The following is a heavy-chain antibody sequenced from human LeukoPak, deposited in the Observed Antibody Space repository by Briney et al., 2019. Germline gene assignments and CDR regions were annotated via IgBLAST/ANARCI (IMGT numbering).Heavy chain of an antibody. D-gene: IGHD6-13*01. J-gene: IGHJ4*02. Sequence: GESLKISGKGSGYSFTSYWIGWVRHIPGKGLEWMGIIYPGDSDTRYSPSFQGQVTISADKSVSTAYLQWSSLKASDAAMYYCARPTDSSSWTRLGYWGQGTLVTVSS. CDR1: GYSFTSYW. V-gene: IGHV5-51*01. CDR2: IYPGDSDT. CDR3: ARPTDSSSWTRLGY.